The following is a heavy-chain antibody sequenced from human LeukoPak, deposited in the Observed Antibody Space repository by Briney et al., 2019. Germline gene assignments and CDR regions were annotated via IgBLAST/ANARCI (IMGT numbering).Heavy chain of an antibody. V-gene: IGHV1-24*01. J-gene: IGHJ4*02. D-gene: IGHD6-19*01. CDR2: FDPEDGET. CDR1: GYTLTELS. Sequence: ASVKVSCKVSGYTLTELSMHWVRQAPGKGLEWMGGFDPEDGETIYAQKFQGRVTMTEDTSTDTACMELSSLRSEDTAVYYCALGIAVAGTPLDYWGQGTLVTVSS. CDR3: ALGIAVAGTPLDY.